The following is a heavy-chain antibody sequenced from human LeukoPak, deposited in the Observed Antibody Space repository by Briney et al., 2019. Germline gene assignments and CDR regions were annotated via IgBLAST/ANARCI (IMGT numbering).Heavy chain of an antibody. V-gene: IGHV3-30*18. Sequence: GGSLRLSCAASGFTFSSYGMHWVRQAPGKGLEWVAVISYDGSNKYYADSVKGRFTISRDNSKNTLYLQMNSLRAEDTAVYYCAKGDIVATRGAFDIWGQGTMVTVSS. CDR3: AKGDIVATRGAFDI. D-gene: IGHD5-12*01. J-gene: IGHJ3*02. CDR1: GFTFSSYG. CDR2: ISYDGSNK.